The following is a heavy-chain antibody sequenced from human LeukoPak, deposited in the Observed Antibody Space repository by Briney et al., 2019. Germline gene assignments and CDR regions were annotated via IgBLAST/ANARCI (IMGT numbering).Heavy chain of an antibody. Sequence: GGSLRLSCAASGFSFSAYGVHWVRQAPGKGLEWVAVIWYDGSSKDYADSVKGRFALSRDNSKNTLYLQMNSLTVEDTAVYYCARSQSSSLIDYWGQGTLVTVSS. CDR1: GFSFSAYG. CDR3: ARSQSSSLIDY. J-gene: IGHJ4*02. CDR2: IWYDGSSK. D-gene: IGHD6-13*01. V-gene: IGHV3-33*01.